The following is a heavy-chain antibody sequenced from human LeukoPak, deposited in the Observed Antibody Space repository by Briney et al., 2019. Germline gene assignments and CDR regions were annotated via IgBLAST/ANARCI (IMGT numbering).Heavy chain of an antibody. V-gene: IGHV1-46*01. Sequence: GASVKVSCKPSGYTFISYYKHWVRQAPGQGLEWVGIINTSGGSTSYAQKLQSRVTMTRETSTSTDYIDQSRQRSENTAVCYSARAGYYGCCGLYFWGRGTVIPVSS. CDR1: GYTFISYY. CDR2: INTSGGST. J-gene: IGHJ4*02. CDR3: ARAGYYGCCGLYF. D-gene: IGHD3-3*01.